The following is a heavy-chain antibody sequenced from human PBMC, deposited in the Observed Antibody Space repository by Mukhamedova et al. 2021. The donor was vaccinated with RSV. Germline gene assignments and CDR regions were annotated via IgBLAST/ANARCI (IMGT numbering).Heavy chain of an antibody. CDR2: ISTYNGDT. V-gene: IGHV1-18*01. D-gene: IGHD2-8*01. J-gene: IGHJ3*01. Sequence: GLEWMAWISTYNGDTDYTQNLKGRVTVTTDISTRTVHMELRDLTSDDTALYFCVRDRFPADTNNYKDFDLWCQGTLVTASS. CDR3: VRDRFPADTNNYKDFDL.